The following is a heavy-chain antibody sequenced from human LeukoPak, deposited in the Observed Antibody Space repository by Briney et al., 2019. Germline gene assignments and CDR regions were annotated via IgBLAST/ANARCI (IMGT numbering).Heavy chain of an antibody. D-gene: IGHD3-10*01. J-gene: IGHJ4*02. CDR1: GFTFSSYA. Sequence: PGGSLRLSCAASGFTFSSYAMSWVRQAPGKGLEWVSAISGSGGSTYYADSVKGRFTISRDNSKNTLYLQMNSLRAEDTAVYYCAKVMVRGVIMVYYFDYWGQGTLVTVSS. V-gene: IGHV3-23*01. CDR3: AKVMVRGVIMVYYFDY. CDR2: ISGSGGST.